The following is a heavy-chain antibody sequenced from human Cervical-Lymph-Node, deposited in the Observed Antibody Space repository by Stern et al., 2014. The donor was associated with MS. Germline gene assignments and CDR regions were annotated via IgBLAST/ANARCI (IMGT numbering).Heavy chain of an antibody. CDR1: GYRFTDYF. Sequence: QLVQSGAEVKKPGASVKVSCKTSGYRFTDYFMHWVRQAPGQGLEWMGWINPNTGVTKNAQKFQGWVTLTRDTSTSTVYVELNRLKFNDSAIYFCARGYPFFAYWGQGTLITVSS. V-gene: IGHV1-2*04. CDR3: ARGYPFFAY. D-gene: IGHD2-15*01. J-gene: IGHJ4*02. CDR2: INPNTGVT.